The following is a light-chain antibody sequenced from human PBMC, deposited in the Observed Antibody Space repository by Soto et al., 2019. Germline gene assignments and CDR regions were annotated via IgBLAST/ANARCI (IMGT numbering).Light chain of an antibody. CDR2: GAS. CDR3: QHYGSSPAT. Sequence: EIVLTQSPGTLSLYPGERATLSCRASQSVSSSYLAWYQQKPGQAPRLLIYGASSRATGIPDRFSGSGSGTDFTLTISRLEPEDFAVYYCQHYGSSPATFGGGTKVDNK. V-gene: IGKV3-20*01. CDR1: QSVSSSY. J-gene: IGKJ4*01.